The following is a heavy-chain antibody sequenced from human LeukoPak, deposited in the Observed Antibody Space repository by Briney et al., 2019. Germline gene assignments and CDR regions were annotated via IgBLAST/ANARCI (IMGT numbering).Heavy chain of an antibody. Sequence: RGVSLRLSCAASGFTFSSYWMHWVRQAPGKGLVWVSRINTDGSSTSYADSVKGRFTISRDNAKNTLYLQMNSLRTEDTAVYYCARVPYTYSSSTLGYWGQGTLVTVSS. V-gene: IGHV3-74*01. J-gene: IGHJ4*02. CDR1: GFTFSSYW. CDR2: INTDGSST. CDR3: ARVPYTYSSSTLGY. D-gene: IGHD6-6*01.